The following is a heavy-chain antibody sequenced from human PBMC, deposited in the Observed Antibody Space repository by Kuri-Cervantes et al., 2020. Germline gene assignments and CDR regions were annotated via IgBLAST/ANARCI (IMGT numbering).Heavy chain of an antibody. Sequence: GGSLRLSCTASGFTFNNYALSWVRQAPGKGLEWVSAISGSGGSTYYADSVKGRFTISRGNSKNTLYLQMNSLRAEDTAVYYCAKRDSVVVTARDAFDIWGQGTMVTGSS. CDR2: ISGSGGST. J-gene: IGHJ3*02. D-gene: IGHD2-21*02. V-gene: IGHV3-23*01. CDR3: AKRDSVVVTARDAFDI. CDR1: GFTFNNYA.